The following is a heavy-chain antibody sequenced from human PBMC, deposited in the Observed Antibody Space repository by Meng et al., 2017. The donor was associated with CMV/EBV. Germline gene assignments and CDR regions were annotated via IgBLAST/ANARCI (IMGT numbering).Heavy chain of an antibody. V-gene: IGHV4-34*01. CDR2: INHSGST. Sequence: ESLKISCAASGFTFSSYSMNWVRQAPGKGLEWIGEINHSGSTNYNPSLKSRVTISVDTSKNQFSLKLSSVTAADTAVYYCARGKVDIVNWGQGTLVTVSS. D-gene: IGHD5-12*01. CDR3: ARGKVDIVN. CDR1: GFTFSSYS. J-gene: IGHJ4*02.